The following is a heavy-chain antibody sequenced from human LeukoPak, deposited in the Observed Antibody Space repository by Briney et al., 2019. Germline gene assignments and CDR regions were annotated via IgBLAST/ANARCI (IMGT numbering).Heavy chain of an antibody. CDR2: INPNSGGT. Sequence: EASVKVSCKTSGYSFTRHWIHWVRQAPGQGLEWMGWINPNSGGTNYAQKFQGRVTMTRDTSISTAYMELSRLRSDDTAVYYCARRYYDSSGPFDYWGQGTLVTVSS. V-gene: IGHV1-2*02. D-gene: IGHD3-22*01. J-gene: IGHJ4*02. CDR1: GYSFTRHW. CDR3: ARRYYDSSGPFDY.